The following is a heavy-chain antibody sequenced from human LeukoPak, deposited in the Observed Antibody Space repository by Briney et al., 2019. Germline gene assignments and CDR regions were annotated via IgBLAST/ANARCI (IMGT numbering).Heavy chain of an antibody. CDR2: ISYDGSNK. V-gene: IGHV3-30*04. CDR1: GFTFSSYA. Sequence: GGSLRLPCAASGFTFSSYAMHWVRQAPGKGLEWVAVISYDGSNKYYADSVKGRFTISRDNSKNTLYLQMNSLRAEDTAVYYCARAIIAAAGTLAYWGQGTLVTVSS. J-gene: IGHJ4*02. CDR3: ARAIIAAAGTLAY. D-gene: IGHD6-13*01.